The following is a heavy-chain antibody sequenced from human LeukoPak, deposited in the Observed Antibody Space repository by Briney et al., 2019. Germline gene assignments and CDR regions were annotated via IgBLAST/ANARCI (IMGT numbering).Heavy chain of an antibody. CDR3: ARDGDCSSTSCYSHYYYGMDV. V-gene: IGHV1-18*01. Sequence: ASVKVSCKASGYTFTSYGISWVRQAPGQGLEWMGWISAYNGNTNYAQKLQGRVTMTADTSTSTAYMELRSLRSDDTAVYYCARDGDCSSTSCYSHYYYGMDVWGQGTTVPVSS. CDR2: ISAYNGNT. J-gene: IGHJ6*02. D-gene: IGHD2-2*03. CDR1: GYTFTSYG.